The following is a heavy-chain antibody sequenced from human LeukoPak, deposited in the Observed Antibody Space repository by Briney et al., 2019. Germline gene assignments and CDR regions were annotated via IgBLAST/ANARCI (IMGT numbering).Heavy chain of an antibody. Sequence: GGSLRLSCAASGFTYSSYAMSWVRQAPGKGLEWVSAISGSGGSTYYADSVQGRFTISRDNAKNTLYLQMNSLRAEDTAVYYCAKGVIGNIAVAGTLFDYWGQGTLVTVSS. D-gene: IGHD6-19*01. V-gene: IGHV3-23*01. CDR1: GFTYSSYA. CDR2: ISGSGGST. CDR3: AKGVIGNIAVAGTLFDY. J-gene: IGHJ4*02.